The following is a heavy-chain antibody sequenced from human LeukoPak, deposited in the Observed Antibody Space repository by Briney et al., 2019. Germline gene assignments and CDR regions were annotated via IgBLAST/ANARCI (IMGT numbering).Heavy chain of an antibody. CDR2: IGGSGDST. J-gene: IGHJ3*02. CDR3: AKDDYGGNPGAFDI. CDR1: GFTFSSYA. Sequence: GGSLRLSCAASGFTFSSYAVSWVRQAPGRGLEWVSAIGGSGDSTYYADSVKGRFTISRDNSKNTLYLQMNSLRADDTAVYYCAKDDYGGNPGAFDIWGQGTMVTVSS. V-gene: IGHV3-23*01. D-gene: IGHD4-23*01.